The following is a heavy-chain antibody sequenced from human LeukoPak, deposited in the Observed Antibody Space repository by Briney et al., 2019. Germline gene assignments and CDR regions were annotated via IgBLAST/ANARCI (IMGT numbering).Heavy chain of an antibody. CDR3: ARVATMIVVVTHPYYYYGMDV. CDR2: IIPICGTA. V-gene: IGHV1-69*13. J-gene: IGHJ6*02. D-gene: IGHD3-22*01. CDR1: GGTFSSYA. Sequence: SVKVSCKASGGTFSSYAIDWVRQARGQGLEGMGGIIPICGTANYAQKFQGRVTITADESTSTAYMELSSLRSEDTAVYYCARVATMIVVVTHPYYYYGMDVWGQGTTVTVSS.